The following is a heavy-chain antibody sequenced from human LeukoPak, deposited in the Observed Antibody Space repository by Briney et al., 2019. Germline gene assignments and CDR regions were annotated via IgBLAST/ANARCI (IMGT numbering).Heavy chain of an antibody. D-gene: IGHD2-8*01. J-gene: IGHJ6*03. Sequence: GGSLRLSCAASGFTFSSYAMSWVRQAPGKGLEWVSAISGSGGSTYYADSVKGRFTISRDNSKNTLNLQMNSLRAEDTAVYYCAKGIRYCTNGVCPYYYYYMDVWGKGTTVTVSS. CDR3: AKGIRYCTNGVCPYYYYYMDV. V-gene: IGHV3-23*01. CDR1: GFTFSSYA. CDR2: ISGSGGST.